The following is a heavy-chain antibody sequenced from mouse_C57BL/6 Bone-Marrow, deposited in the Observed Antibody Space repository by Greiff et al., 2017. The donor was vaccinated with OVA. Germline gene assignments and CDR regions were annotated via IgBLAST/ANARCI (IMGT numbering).Heavy chain of an antibody. D-gene: IGHD2-3*01. CDR3: ASFDDGYTWVDY. J-gene: IGHJ3*01. CDR2: IDPEDGET. Sequence: EVQLVQSGAELVKPGASVKLSCTASGYNFKDYYMHWVKQRTVQGLEWIGRIDPEDGETNYAPKFQGKATITADTSSNTAYLQLSSLTSEDTAVYYCASFDDGYTWVDYWGQGTLVTVSS. CDR1: GYNFKDYY. V-gene: IGHV14-2*01.